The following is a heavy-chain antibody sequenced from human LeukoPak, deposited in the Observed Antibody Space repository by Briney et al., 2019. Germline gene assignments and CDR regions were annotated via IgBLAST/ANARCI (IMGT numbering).Heavy chain of an antibody. Sequence: SGGSLRLSCAASGFTFSSYAMSWVRQAPGKGLEWVSAISGSGGSTYYADSVKGRFTISGDNSKNTLYLQMNSLRAEDTAVYYCAKDYYDSSGYSDYWGQGTLVTVSS. CDR3: AKDYYDSSGYSDY. CDR1: GFTFSSYA. D-gene: IGHD3-22*01. CDR2: ISGSGGST. V-gene: IGHV3-23*01. J-gene: IGHJ4*02.